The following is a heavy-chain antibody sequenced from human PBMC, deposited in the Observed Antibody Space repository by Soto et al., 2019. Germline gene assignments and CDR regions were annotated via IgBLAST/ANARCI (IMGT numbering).Heavy chain of an antibody. CDR2: IIPIFGTA. D-gene: IGHD3-3*01. J-gene: IGHJ5*02. CDR3: ARESDFGTLNWFDP. Sequence: SVKVSCKASGGTFSSYAISWVRQAPGQGLEWMGGIIPIFGTANYAQKFQGRVTITADEFTSTAYMELSSLRSEDTAVYYCARESDFGTLNWFDPWGQGTLVTVSS. CDR1: GGTFSSYA. V-gene: IGHV1-69*13.